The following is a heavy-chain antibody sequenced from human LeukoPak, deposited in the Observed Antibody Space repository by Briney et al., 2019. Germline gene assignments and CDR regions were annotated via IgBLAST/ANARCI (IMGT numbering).Heavy chain of an antibody. CDR1: GGSVTADNYF. Sequence: SETLSLTCTVSGGSVTADNYFWSWTRQPPGEGLEWIGYIYYTAGSYYNPSLKSRVTMSIDASTNQFSLKLSSVTAADTAVYYCARQNDFWSGYYDYYYGMDVWGQGTTVTVSS. CDR3: ARQNDFWSGYYDYYYGMDV. V-gene: IGHV4-30-4*08. CDR2: IYYTAGS. D-gene: IGHD3-3*01. J-gene: IGHJ6*02.